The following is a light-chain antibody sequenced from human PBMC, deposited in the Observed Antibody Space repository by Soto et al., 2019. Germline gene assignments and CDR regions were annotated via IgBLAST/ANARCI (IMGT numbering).Light chain of an antibody. J-gene: IGLJ1*01. V-gene: IGLV2-14*03. CDR1: NSDVGDYNY. CDR3: CSYTNINTAYV. CDR2: DVN. Sequence: SLLTQPASVSGSPGQSITISCTGTNSDVGDYNYVSWYQQFPGKAPKLVIYDVNNRPSGISDRFSGSKSGNTASLIISGLQTEDEADYYCCSYTNINTAYVFGTGTKVTVL.